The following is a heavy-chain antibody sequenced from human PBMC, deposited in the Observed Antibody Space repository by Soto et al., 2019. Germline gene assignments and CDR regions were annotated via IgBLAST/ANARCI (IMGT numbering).Heavy chain of an antibody. CDR1: GFTFSSYA. V-gene: IGHV3-30-3*01. J-gene: IGHJ4*02. D-gene: IGHD3-22*01. Sequence: TGGSLRLSCAASGFTFSSYAMHWVRQAPGKGLEWVAVISYDGSNKYYADSVKGRFTISRDNSKNTLYLQMNSLRAEDTAVYYCASGNPYYYDSSGYPIGSLFDYWGQGTLVTVSS. CDR2: ISYDGSNK. CDR3: ASGNPYYYDSSGYPIGSLFDY.